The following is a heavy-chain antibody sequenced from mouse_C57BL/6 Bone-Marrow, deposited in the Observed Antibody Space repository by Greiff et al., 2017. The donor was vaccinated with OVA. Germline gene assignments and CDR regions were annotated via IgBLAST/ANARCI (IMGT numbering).Heavy chain of an antibody. CDR3: AGDLWYFDV. CDR2: INYDGSST. Sequence: EVKLVESEGGLVQPGSSMKLSCTASGFTFSDYYMAWVRQVPEKGLEWVANINYDGSSTYYLDSLKSRFIISRDNAKNSLYLQMSSLKSEDTATYYCAGDLWYFDVWGTGTTVTVSS. CDR1: GFTFSDYY. V-gene: IGHV5-16*01. J-gene: IGHJ1*03.